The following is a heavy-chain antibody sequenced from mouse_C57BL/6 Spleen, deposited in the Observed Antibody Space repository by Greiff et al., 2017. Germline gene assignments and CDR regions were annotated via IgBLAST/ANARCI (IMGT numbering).Heavy chain of an antibody. V-gene: IGHV5-4*03. Sequence: EVKLQESGGGLVKPGGSLKLSCAASGFTFSSYAMSWVRQTPEKRLEWVATISDGGSYTYYPDNVKGRFTISRDNAKNNLYLQMSHLKSEDTAMYYCAKSHYGKRGYYFDYWGQGTTLTVSS. J-gene: IGHJ2*01. D-gene: IGHD2-1*01. CDR3: AKSHYGKRGYYFDY. CDR2: ISDGGSYT. CDR1: GFTFSSYA.